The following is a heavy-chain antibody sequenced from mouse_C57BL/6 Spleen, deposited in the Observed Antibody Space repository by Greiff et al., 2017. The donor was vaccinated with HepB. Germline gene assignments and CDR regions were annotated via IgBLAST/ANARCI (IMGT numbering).Heavy chain of an antibody. CDR3: ARGTYGNYDYAMDY. CDR1: GYTFTSYG. CDR2: IYPRSGNT. Sequence: VQLQQSGAELARPGASVKLSCKASGYTFTSYGISWVKQRTGQGLEWIGEIYPRSGNTYYNEKFKGKATLTADKSSSTAYMELRSLTSEDSAVYFCARGTYGNYDYAMDYWGQGTSVTVSS. V-gene: IGHV1-81*01. J-gene: IGHJ4*01. D-gene: IGHD2-1*01.